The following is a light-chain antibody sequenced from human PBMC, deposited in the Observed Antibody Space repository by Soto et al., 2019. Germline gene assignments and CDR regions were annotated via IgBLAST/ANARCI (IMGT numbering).Light chain of an antibody. J-gene: IGLJ2*01. CDR3: QTWGTGLYVV. CDR1: SGHSSYA. V-gene: IGLV4-69*01. Sequence: QLVLTQSPSASASLGASVKLTCTLSSGHSSYAIAWHQQQPEKGPRYLMKLNSDGSHSKGDGIPDRFSGSSSGAERYLTISSFQSEDEADYYCQTWGTGLYVVFGGGTKLTVL. CDR2: LNSDGSH.